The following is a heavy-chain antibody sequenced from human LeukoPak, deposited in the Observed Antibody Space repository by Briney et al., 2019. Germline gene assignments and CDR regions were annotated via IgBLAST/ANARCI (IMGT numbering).Heavy chain of an antibody. D-gene: IGHD3-3*01. J-gene: IGHJ4*02. CDR3: ARRERYDFWSGYYSND. CDR2: IKQDGSEK. V-gene: IGHV3-7*01. CDR1: GFTFSSYW. Sequence: GGSLRLSCAASGFTFSSYWMSWVRQAPGKGLEWVANIKQDGSEKYYVDSVKGRFTISRDNAKNSLYLQMNSLRAEDTAVYYCARRERYDFWSGYYSNDWGQGTLVTVSS.